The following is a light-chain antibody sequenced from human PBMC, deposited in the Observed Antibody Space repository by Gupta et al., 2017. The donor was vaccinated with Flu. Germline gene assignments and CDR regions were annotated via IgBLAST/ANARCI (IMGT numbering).Light chain of an antibody. CDR3: QQEKIWPPA. Sequence: PATLSVSPGERATLSCRASQSVSTILAWYQQKPGQAPRLLIYGASTRATDIPARFSGSGSGTEFTLTISSIQSEDFAVYYCQQEKIWPPAFGQWTKVEIK. J-gene: IGKJ1*01. CDR1: QSVSTI. V-gene: IGKV3-15*01. CDR2: GAS.